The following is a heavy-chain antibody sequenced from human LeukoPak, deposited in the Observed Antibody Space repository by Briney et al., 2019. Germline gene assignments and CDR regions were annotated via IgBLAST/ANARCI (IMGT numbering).Heavy chain of an antibody. J-gene: IGHJ4*02. V-gene: IGHV1-46*01. CDR3: ARGPPYYYDSSVPYDY. CDR2: INPSGGST. CDR1: GYTFTSYY. D-gene: IGHD3-22*01. Sequence: ASVKVSCKASGYTFTSYYMHWVRQAPGQGLEWMGIINPSGGSTSYAQKFQGRVTMTRDMSTSTVYMELSSLRSEDTAVYYCARGPPYYYDSSVPYDYWGQGTLVTVSS.